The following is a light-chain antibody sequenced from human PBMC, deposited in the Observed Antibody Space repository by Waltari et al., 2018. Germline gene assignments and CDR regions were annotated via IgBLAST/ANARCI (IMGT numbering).Light chain of an antibody. CDR1: NIGGNS. Sequence: SYVLTQPPSLSVAPGQTARLTWGENNIGGNSVQWYQQKAGQAPILVVYDNNDRPSEIPERISGSNSGNTATLTITRVEAGDEADYFCQVWDSSSDQVVFGGGTKLTVL. J-gene: IGLJ2*01. CDR2: DNN. CDR3: QVWDSSSDQVV. V-gene: IGLV3-21*02.